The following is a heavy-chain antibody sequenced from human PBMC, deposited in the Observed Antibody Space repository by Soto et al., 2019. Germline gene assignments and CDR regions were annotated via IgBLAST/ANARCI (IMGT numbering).Heavy chain of an antibody. CDR3: ARDSETAGTSGSWFDP. V-gene: IGHV3-33*01. J-gene: IGHJ5*02. CDR1: GFTFSSYG. D-gene: IGHD6-19*01. CDR2: IWYDGSNK. Sequence: GGSLRLSCAASGFTFSSYGMHWVRQAPGKGLEWVAVIWYDGSNKYYADSVKGRFTISRDNSKNTLYLQMNSLRAEDTAVYYCARDSETAGTSGSWFDPWGQGTLVTVSS.